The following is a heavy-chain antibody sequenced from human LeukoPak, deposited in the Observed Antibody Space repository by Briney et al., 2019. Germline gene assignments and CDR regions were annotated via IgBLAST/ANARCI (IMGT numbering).Heavy chain of an antibody. V-gene: IGHV3-21*01. CDR3: ARSGFTYYYDSSGPKPFDY. CDR1: GFTFSNAW. Sequence: GGSLRLSCAASGFTFSNAWMSWVRQAPGKGLEWVSSISSSSSYIYYADSVKGRFTISRDNAKNSLYLQMNSLRAEDTAVYYCARSGFTYYYDSSGPKPFDYWGQGTLVTVSS. CDR2: ISSSSSYI. D-gene: IGHD3-22*01. J-gene: IGHJ4*02.